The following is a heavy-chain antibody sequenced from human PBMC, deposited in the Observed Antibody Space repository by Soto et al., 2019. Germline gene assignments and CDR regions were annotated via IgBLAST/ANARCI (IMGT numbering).Heavy chain of an antibody. CDR2: INHSGST. Sequence: SETLSLTCAVYGGSFSGYYWSWIRQPPGKGLEWIGEINHSGSTNYNPSLKSRVTISVDTSKNQFSLKLSSVTAADTAVYYCASSPFNYYDSSTYWGQGTLVTVSS. V-gene: IGHV4-34*01. CDR1: GGSFSGYY. D-gene: IGHD3-22*01. J-gene: IGHJ4*02. CDR3: ASSPFNYYDSSTY.